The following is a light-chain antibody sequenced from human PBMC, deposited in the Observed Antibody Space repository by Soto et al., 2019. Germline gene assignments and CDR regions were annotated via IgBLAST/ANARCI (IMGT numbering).Light chain of an antibody. CDR3: CSYAGSYTLGV. CDR2: DVN. Sequence: QSALTQPRSVSGSPGQSVTISCTGTSSDVGGYNYVSWYQRHPGKAPKLMIYDVNKRPSGVPDRFSGSKSGNTASLTISGLQAEDEADYYCCSYAGSYTLGVFGGGTKLTVL. CDR1: SSDVGGYNY. V-gene: IGLV2-11*01. J-gene: IGLJ3*02.